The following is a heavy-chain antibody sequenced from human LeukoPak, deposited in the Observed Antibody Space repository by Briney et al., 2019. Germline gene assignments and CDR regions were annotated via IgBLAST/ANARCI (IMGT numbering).Heavy chain of an antibody. CDR1: GFTFSSYW. CDR3: AREFGSGWDAFDI. CDR2: INSDGSST. J-gene: IGHJ3*02. D-gene: IGHD6-19*01. Sequence: GGSLRLSCAVSGFTFSSYWMHWVRQAPGKGLVWVSRINSDGSSTSYADSVKGRFTISRDNAKNTLYLQMNSLRAEDTAVYYCAREFGSGWDAFDIWGQGTMVTVSS. V-gene: IGHV3-74*01.